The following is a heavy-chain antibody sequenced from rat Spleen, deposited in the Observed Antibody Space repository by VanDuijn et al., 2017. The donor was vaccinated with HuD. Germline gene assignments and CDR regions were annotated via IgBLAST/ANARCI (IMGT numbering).Heavy chain of an antibody. CDR1: GFTFSDYA. Sequence: EVQLVESGGGLVQPGRSLKLSCAVSGFTFSDYAMAWVRQAPGKGLEWVATISYDGTTTSYRDSVRGRFTVSRDNAKSTLYLQMDSLRSEDTATYYCARREYGGFFGYFDYWGQGVMVTVSS. J-gene: IGHJ2*01. D-gene: IGHD1-11*01. CDR2: ISYDGTTT. V-gene: IGHV5-17*01. CDR3: ARREYGGFFGYFDY.